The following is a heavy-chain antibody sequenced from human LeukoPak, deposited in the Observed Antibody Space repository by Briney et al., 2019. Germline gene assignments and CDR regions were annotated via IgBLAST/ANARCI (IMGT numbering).Heavy chain of an antibody. CDR1: GFTDSSNY. D-gene: IGHD4-17*01. CDR2: IYSGGST. CDR3: ATTVTTWGVFDY. J-gene: IGHJ4*02. V-gene: IGHV3-53*01. Sequence: GGSLRLSCAASGFTDSSNYMSWVRQAPGKGLEWVSVIYSGGSTYYADSVKGRFTISRDNSKNTLYLQMNSLRAEDTAVYYCATTVTTWGVFDYWGQGTLVTVSS.